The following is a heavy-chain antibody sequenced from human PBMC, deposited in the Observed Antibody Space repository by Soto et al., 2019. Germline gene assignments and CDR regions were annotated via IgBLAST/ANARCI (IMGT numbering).Heavy chain of an antibody. Sequence: QLQLQESGPGLVKPSETLSLTCTVSGGSISSDIHYWGWIRQPPGKGLEWIGTIYYSGNTHYNPSLRSRVTISMDTSKNQFSLRLTSVTVADTAVYYCARHTDCGSGSSCLGSDNMDTDAFDIWGQGTMVTVS. CDR3: ARHTDCGSGSSCLGSDNMDTDAFDI. CDR1: GGSISSDIHY. V-gene: IGHV4-39*01. CDR2: IYYSGNT. D-gene: IGHD3-10*01. J-gene: IGHJ3*02.